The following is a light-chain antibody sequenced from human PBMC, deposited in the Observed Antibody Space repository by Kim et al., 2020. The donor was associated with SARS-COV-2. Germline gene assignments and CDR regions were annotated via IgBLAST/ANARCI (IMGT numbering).Light chain of an antibody. J-gene: IGKJ2*03. CDR2: GAS. V-gene: IGKV3-15*01. CDR1: QSVGSN. Sequence: IVMTQSPATLSVSPGERTTLSCRASQSVGSNVAWYQQRPGQTPRLLIYGASTRATGVPARFSGSGSGTDFTLTISSLQSEDFAVYYCQARDSFGQGTKVDIK. CDR3: QARDS.